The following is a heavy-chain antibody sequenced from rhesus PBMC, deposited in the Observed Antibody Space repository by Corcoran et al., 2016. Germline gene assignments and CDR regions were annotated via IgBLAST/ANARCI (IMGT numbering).Heavy chain of an antibody. CDR1: GGSITSNY. Sequence: QLQLQESGPELVKPSGTLSLTCAVSGGSITSNYWRWIRQPPGKGLEWIGHISGSGGSTDYNPSLKSRVTISTDTSKNQFSLKLSSVTAADTAIYYCARDYYGFNSWGQGVVVTVSS. CDR2: ISGSGGST. CDR3: ARDYYGFNS. J-gene: IGHJ6*01. V-gene: IGHV4-173*01.